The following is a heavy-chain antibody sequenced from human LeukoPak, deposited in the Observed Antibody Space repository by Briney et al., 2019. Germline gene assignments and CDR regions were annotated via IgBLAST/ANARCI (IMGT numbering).Heavy chain of an antibody. CDR1: VDSFTKYL. CDR2: IYYTGST. J-gene: IGHJ4*02. Sequence: SETLSLTCTVSVDSFTKYLWSWLRQPPGKGLEWIGSIYYTGSTNYNPSLQSRVTISLDTSKNHFSLNFTSVTAADTAVYYCARGKGYFDSWGQGTLVTVSS. V-gene: IGHV4-59*01. CDR3: ARGKGYFDS.